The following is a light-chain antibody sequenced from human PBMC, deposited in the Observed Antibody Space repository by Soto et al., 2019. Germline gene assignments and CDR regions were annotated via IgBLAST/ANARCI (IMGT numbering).Light chain of an antibody. CDR3: QEHYSGSYT. V-gene: IGKV1-39*01. J-gene: IGKJ3*01. CDR2: GAS. CDR1: QSVDSH. Sequence: DIQMTQSPSSLSASVGDRITISCRASQSVDSHLNWYQQLPGKAPKLLIYGASTLQSGVPSRFSGSGSGTDFTLRISGLQPEDFATYYCQEHYSGSYTFVPGTKVDVK.